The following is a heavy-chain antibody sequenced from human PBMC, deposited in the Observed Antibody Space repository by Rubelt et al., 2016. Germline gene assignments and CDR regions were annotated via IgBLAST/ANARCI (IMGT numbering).Heavy chain of an antibody. D-gene: IGHD3-9*01. CDR2: ITGSGGTT. CDR3: VKDPVLTGYRLWSDP. Sequence: EVQLLESGGGMVQPGGSLRLSCAASGFNFWTHAMSWVRQAPARGLEWVPSITGSGGTTYYADYVKGRFTISRDNSKNSLYLEMKGLRAGETAVYYCVKDPVLTGYRLWSDPWGQGTLVTVSS. V-gene: IGHV3-23*01. J-gene: IGHJ5*02. CDR1: GFNFWTHA.